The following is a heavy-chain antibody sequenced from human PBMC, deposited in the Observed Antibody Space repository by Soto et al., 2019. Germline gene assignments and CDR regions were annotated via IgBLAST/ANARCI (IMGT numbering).Heavy chain of an antibody. CDR1: GFTFSSYA. J-gene: IGHJ4*02. V-gene: IGHV3-23*01. CDR3: AKNEYSGYAGCGY. CDR2: ISGSGGST. Sequence: EVQLLEAGGSLVQPGGSLRLSCAASGFTFSSYAMTWVRQAPGKGLEWVSAISGSGGSTYYADSVKGRFTISRDNSKSTLYLQMNSLRAEDTAVYYCAKNEYSGYAGCGYWGQGTLVTGSS. D-gene: IGHD5-12*01.